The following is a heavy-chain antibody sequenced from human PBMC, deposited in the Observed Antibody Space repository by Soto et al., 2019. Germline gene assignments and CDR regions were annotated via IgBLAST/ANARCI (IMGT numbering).Heavy chain of an antibody. CDR1: GFTFSSYW. CDR2: IKQDGSEK. CDR3: ARDPSIVLVPAATYYYYYYGMDV. Sequence: GGSLRLSCAAFGFTFSSYWMSWVRQAPGKGLEWVANIKQDGSEKYYVDSVKGRFTISRDNAKNSLYLQMNSLRAEDTAVYYCARDPSIVLVPAATYYYYYYGMDVWGQGTTVTVSS. J-gene: IGHJ6*02. V-gene: IGHV3-7*01. D-gene: IGHD2-2*01.